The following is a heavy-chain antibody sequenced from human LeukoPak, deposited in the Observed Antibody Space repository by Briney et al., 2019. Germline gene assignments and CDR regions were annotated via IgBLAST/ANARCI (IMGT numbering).Heavy chain of an antibody. J-gene: IGHJ6*03. CDR1: GYTFTSYG. CDR2: ISAYNGNT. V-gene: IGHV1-18*01. CDR3: ARDVIPIGVVKYYYYYYYMDV. Sequence: ASVKVSCKASGYTFTSYGISWVRQAPGQGLEWMGWISAYNGNTNYAQKLQGRVTMTTDTSTSTAYMELRSLRSDDTAVYYCARDVIPIGVVKYYYYYYYMDVWGKGTTVTVSS. D-gene: IGHD3-3*01.